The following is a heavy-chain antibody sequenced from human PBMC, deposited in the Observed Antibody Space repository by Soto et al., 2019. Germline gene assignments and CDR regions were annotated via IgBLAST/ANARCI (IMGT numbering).Heavy chain of an antibody. J-gene: IGHJ4*01. V-gene: IGHV5-51*07. CDR2: IYPGDSDT. CDR1: VWSYTTYR. Sequence: SSCEGRVWSYTTYRIASLHQIPGKGLEWMGIIYPGDSDTKYSPSFQGQVTISADKSISTAYLQWSSLKASDTAMYYCARKGREDHDFQYWGHGTLVTVSS. CDR3: ARKGREDHDFQY. D-gene: IGHD3-3*01.